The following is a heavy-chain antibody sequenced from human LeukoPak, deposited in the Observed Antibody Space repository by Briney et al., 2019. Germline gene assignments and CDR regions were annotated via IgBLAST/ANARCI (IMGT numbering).Heavy chain of an antibody. CDR2: IYYSGST. CDR1: GGSISSSSYY. D-gene: IGHD2-8*01. CDR3: ARHCTNGVCYTDFDY. V-gene: IGHV4-39*01. J-gene: IGHJ4*02. Sequence: SETLSLTCTVSGGSISSSSYYWGWIRQPPGKGLEWIGSIYYSGSTYYNPSLKSRVTISVDTSKNQFSLKLSSVTAADTAVYYCARHCTNGVCYTDFDYWGQGILVTVSS.